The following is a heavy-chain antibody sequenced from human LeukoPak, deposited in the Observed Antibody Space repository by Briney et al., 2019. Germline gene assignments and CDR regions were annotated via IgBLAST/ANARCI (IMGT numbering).Heavy chain of an antibody. V-gene: IGHV1-69*04. J-gene: IGHJ6*02. CDR2: IIPILGIA. CDR1: GGTFSSYA. CDR3: ARDRYGSGSYYNREAYYYYGMDV. D-gene: IGHD3-10*01. Sequence: GASVEVSCKASGGTFSSYAISWVRQAPGQGLEWMGRIIPILGIANYAQKFQGRVTITADKSTSTAYMELSSLRSEDTAVYYCARDRYGSGSYYNREAYYYYGMDVWGQGTTVTVSS.